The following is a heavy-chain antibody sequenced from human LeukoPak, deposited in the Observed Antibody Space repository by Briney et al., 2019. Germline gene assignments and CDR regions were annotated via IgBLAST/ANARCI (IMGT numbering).Heavy chain of an antibody. CDR2: ISYDGSNK. CDR1: GFTFSSYA. D-gene: IGHD4-4*01. CDR3: AKDRLSNIDFDY. J-gene: IGHJ4*02. Sequence: GGSLRLSCAASGFTFSSYAMHWVRQAPVKGLEWVAVISYDGSNKYYADSVKGRFTISRDNSKNTLYLQMNSLRAEDTAVYYCAKDRLSNIDFDYWGQGTLVTVSS. V-gene: IGHV3-30-3*01.